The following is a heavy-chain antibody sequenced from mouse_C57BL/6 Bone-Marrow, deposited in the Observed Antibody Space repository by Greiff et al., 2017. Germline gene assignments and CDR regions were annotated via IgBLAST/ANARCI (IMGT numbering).Heavy chain of an antibody. CDR1: GYTFTDYY. Sequence: LQESGPELVKPGASVQISCQASGYTFTDYYINWVKQRPGQGLEWIGWIYPGSGNTKYNEKFKGKATLTVDTSSSTAYMQLSSLTSEDSAVYFCARSSIYYGSSSAWFAYWGQGTLVTVSA. CDR3: ARSSIYYGSSSAWFAY. J-gene: IGHJ3*01. CDR2: IYPGSGNT. V-gene: IGHV1-84*01. D-gene: IGHD1-1*01.